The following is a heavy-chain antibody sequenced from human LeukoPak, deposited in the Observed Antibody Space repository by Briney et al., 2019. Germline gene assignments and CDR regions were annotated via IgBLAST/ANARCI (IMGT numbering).Heavy chain of an antibody. Sequence: PSETLSLPCAVYGGSFSGYYWRSIRQPPGKGLEWIGEIYHSGSNNFNPSLKSRVTLPVETPQNQFSLKQSSVTTAGTAGYYLSRGGSPVGATNDYWGQGTLVTVSS. D-gene: IGHD1-26*01. CDR2: IYHSGSN. V-gene: IGHV4-34*01. CDR1: GGSFSGYY. CDR3: SRGGSPVGATNDY. J-gene: IGHJ4*02.